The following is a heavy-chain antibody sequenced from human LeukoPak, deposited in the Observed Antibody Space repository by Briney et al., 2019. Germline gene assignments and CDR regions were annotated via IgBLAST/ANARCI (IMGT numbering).Heavy chain of an antibody. CDR3: ARALYGYFDY. D-gene: IGHD3-10*01. CDR2: IIPSLGIA. V-gene: IGHV1-69*04. CDR1: GGTFSSFS. Sequence: PSVKASCKVSGGTFSSFSIGWVRQAPEEGLEWMESIIPSLGIANYAQKFQGRDTITAHKSPSTAYVELSSLRSEDTAVYYWARALYGYFDYWGQGTLVTVSS. J-gene: IGHJ4*02.